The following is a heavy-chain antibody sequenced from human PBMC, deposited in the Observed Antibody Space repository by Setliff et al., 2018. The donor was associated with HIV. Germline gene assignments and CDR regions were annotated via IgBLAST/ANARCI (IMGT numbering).Heavy chain of an antibody. J-gene: IGHJ4*02. Sequence: SETLSLTCAVSGYSISSDYYWGWIRQPPGKGLEWIGSLYHSGSTYYNPSLKSRVTISVDTSNNQVSLKLNSVTAADTSMYYCARQRADCSGGSCYGYWGQGTLVTVSS. V-gene: IGHV4-38-2*01. CDR3: ARQRADCSGGSCYGY. CDR1: GYSISSDYY. CDR2: LYHSGST. D-gene: IGHD2-15*01.